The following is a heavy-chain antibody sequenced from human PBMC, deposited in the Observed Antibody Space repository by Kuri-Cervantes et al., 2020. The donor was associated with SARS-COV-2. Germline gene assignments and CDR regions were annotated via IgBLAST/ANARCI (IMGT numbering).Heavy chain of an antibody. D-gene: IGHD6-6*01. J-gene: IGHJ3*02. CDR2: ISSSSSYI. CDR3: ASWGIAARTMSRQGSRVDAFDI. V-gene: IGHV3-21*01. Sequence: GESLKISCAASGFTVSSNYMNWVRQAPGKGLEWVSSISSSSSYIYYADSVKGRFTIYRDNAENSLYLQMNSLRAEDTAVYYCASWGIAARTMSRQGSRVDAFDIWGQGTMVTVSS. CDR1: GFTVSSNY.